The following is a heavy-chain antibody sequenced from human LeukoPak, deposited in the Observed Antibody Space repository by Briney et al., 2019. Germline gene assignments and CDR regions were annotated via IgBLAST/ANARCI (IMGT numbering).Heavy chain of an antibody. CDR1: GFTFSDSY. D-gene: IGHD2-8*01. J-gene: IGHJ3*02. CDR2: IKQDGSEK. Sequence: PGGSLRLSCAASGFTFSDSYMTWVRQAPGKGVEWVANIKQDGSEKYYVDSVKGRFTISRDNAKNSLYLQMNSLRAEDTAVYFCARVLGCTNGVCHDAFDIWGQGTVVTVSS. CDR3: ARVLGCTNGVCHDAFDI. V-gene: IGHV3-7*01.